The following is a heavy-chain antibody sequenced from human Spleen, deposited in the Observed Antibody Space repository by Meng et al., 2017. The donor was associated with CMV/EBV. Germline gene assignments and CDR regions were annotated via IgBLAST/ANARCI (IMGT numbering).Heavy chain of an antibody. J-gene: IGHJ3*01. CDR2: ARGGGDR. CDR1: GFPYISYS. D-gene: IGHD1-14*01. V-gene: IGHV3-23*01. Sequence: SLSCTASGFPYISYSMSGVRQAPGKGLEWVSAARGGGDRFYADSVKGRFTVSRDNSRNSLYLQLNGLRVEDTAVYYCARVGTYALDVWGQGTMVTVSS. CDR3: ARVGTYALDV.